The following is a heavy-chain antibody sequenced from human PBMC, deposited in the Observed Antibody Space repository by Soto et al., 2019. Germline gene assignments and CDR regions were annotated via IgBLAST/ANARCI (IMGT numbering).Heavy chain of an antibody. CDR3: ARGDVGSASYYNEDAFDV. D-gene: IGHD3-10*01. Sequence: SEALSLTCTVSGGSISRGGYYWTWVRQPPGKGLEWIGYIYYSGISHYNPSLKSRVTISVDTSKNQFSLKMDSVTAADTAVYFCARGDVGSASYYNEDAFDVWGQGTMVT. CDR1: GGSISRGGYY. V-gene: IGHV4-31*03. CDR2: IYYSGIS. J-gene: IGHJ3*01.